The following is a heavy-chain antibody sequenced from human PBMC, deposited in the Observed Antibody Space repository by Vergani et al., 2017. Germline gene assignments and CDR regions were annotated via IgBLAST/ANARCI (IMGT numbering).Heavy chain of an antibody. CDR3: AKTHDFSSLYSSYNWFDP. J-gene: IGHJ5*02. CDR1: GYSITNYW. Sequence: EVQLVQSGAEVKKPGESLKISCQGSGYSITNYWIAWLRQRPGKGLEWMGIIYAGDSDVRYSPSFQGQVTMSGDKSLSTAYLQWSSLKASDTATYYCAKTHDFSSLYSSYNWFDPWGQGTQVTVSS. D-gene: IGHD3-3*01. V-gene: IGHV5-51*03. CDR2: IYAGDSDV.